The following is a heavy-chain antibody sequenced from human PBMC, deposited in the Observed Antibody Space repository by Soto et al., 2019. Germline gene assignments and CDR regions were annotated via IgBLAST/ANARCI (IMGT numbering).Heavy chain of an antibody. D-gene: IGHD1-26*01. CDR1: GFNFSRYW. Sequence: VQLVESGGGLVQPGGSLRLSCTVSGFNFSRYWMNWVRQAPGKGLEWVANSRPDTDDRFHADSVRGRFSISRDNAKKSLFLQMNSLRVEDTAVYYCAREDGTFDYWGQGILVTVYS. V-gene: IGHV3-7*04. CDR2: SRPDTDDR. CDR3: AREDGTFDY. J-gene: IGHJ4*02.